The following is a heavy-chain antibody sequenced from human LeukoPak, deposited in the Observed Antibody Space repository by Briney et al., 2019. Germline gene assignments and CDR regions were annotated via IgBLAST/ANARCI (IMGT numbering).Heavy chain of an antibody. CDR2: INHSGST. CDR1: GGSFSGYY. V-gene: IGHV4-34*01. D-gene: IGHD3-10*01. J-gene: IGHJ6*03. CDR3: ASSNVLLWFGRYYYYMDV. Sequence: PSGTLSLTCAVYGGSFSGYYWSWIRQPPGKGLEWIGEINHSGSTNYNPSLKSRVTISVDTSKNQFSLKLSSVTAADTAVYYCASSNVLLWFGRYYYYMDVRGKGTTVTVSS.